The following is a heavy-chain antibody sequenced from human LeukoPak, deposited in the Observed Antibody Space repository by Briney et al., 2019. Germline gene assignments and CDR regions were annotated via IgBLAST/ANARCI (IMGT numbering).Heavy chain of an antibody. CDR1: GGSISRNY. Sequence: SETLSLTCTVSGGSISRNYWNWLRQPPGKGLEWIGNIYYSGSSDYNPSFKSRVTISVDTSKNHFSLKVSSVTAADTAVYYCARAQYSSDWSWFDAWGQGTLVTVSS. CDR3: ARAQYSSDWSWFDA. CDR2: IYYSGSS. D-gene: IGHD6-19*01. J-gene: IGHJ5*02. V-gene: IGHV4-59*01.